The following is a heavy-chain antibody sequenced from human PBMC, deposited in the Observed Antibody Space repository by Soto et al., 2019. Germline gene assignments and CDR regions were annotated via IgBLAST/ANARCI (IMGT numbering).Heavy chain of an antibody. V-gene: IGHV3-74*01. J-gene: IGHJ4*02. Sequence: EVQLVESGGGLVQPGGSLRLTCAASGYTFSMFWMHWVRQVPGKGLVWVSRINSDGSSTSYADSVKGRFTISKDNAKNPLYLQMNSRRAEDTAVYYCGRGPSGYSYDWGQGTLVTVSS. CDR1: GYTFSMFW. CDR3: GRGPSGYSYD. CDR2: INSDGSST. D-gene: IGHD3-22*01.